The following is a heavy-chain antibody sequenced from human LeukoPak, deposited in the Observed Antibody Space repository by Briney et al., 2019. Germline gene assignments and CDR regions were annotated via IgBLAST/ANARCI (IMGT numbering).Heavy chain of an antibody. CDR2: IRNKPNNYAT. J-gene: IGHJ2*01. CDR1: GFTFTDSA. D-gene: IGHD4-23*01. CDR3: TRRPFGGNTSPYWYFDI. V-gene: IGHV3-73*01. Sequence: GGSLRLSCAASGFTFTDSAMHWVRQASGKGPEWVGRIRNKPNNYATAYAASVKGRFTISRDDSKNTAFLQMNSLETEDTAVYYCTRRPFGGNTSPYWYFDIWGRGTLVTVSS.